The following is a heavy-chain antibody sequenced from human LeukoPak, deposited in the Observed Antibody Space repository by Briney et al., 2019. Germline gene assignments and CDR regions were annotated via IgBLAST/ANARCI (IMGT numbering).Heavy chain of an antibody. CDR3: ARGGLELDY. CDR2: ISSSNSYI. J-gene: IGHJ4*02. Sequence: GVSLRLSCAASGFTFSTSSMNRVRQAPGKGLEWVSSISSSNSYIYYADSMKGRLTISRDNAKNALYLQMNSLRAEDTAVYYCARGGLELDYWGQGTLVTVSS. V-gene: IGHV3-21*01. D-gene: IGHD1-7*01. CDR1: GFTFSTSS.